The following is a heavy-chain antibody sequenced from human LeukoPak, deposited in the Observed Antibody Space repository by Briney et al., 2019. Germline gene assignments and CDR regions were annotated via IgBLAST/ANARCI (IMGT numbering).Heavy chain of an antibody. D-gene: IGHD3-22*01. Sequence: SVKVSCKASGGTFSSYAISWVRQAPGQGLEWMGRIIPILGIANYAQKFQGRVTITADKSTSTAYMELSSLRSEDTAVYYCGVYYYDSSGYYSGDPIDYWGQGTLVTVSS. V-gene: IGHV1-69*04. J-gene: IGHJ4*02. CDR2: IIPILGIA. CDR3: GVYYYDSSGYYSGDPIDY. CDR1: GGTFSSYA.